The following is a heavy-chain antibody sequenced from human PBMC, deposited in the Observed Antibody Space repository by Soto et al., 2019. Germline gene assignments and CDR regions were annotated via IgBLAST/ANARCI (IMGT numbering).Heavy chain of an antibody. CDR2: ISSSSSYI. V-gene: IGHV3-21*01. Sequence: EVQLVESGGGLVKPGGFLRLSCAASGFTFSSYSMNWVRQAPGKGLEWVSSISSSSSYIYYADSVKGRFTISRDNAKNSLYLQMNSLRAEDTAVYYCARVVVVPAAGIDYWGQGTLVTVSS. D-gene: IGHD2-2*01. CDR1: GFTFSSYS. J-gene: IGHJ4*02. CDR3: ARVVVVPAAGIDY.